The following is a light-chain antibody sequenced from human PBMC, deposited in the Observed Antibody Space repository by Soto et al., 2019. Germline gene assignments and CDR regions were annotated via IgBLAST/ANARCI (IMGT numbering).Light chain of an antibody. CDR3: QQYRSFSPLT. V-gene: IGKV1-5*01. CDR1: QSISMW. J-gene: IGKJ4*01. CDR2: DAA. Sequence: DIPMTQSPSTLSASVGDRVTITCRASQSISMWVAWYQQKSGKAPKLLIYDAANLESGVPSRFSGSGYGTEFPLTISSLQPDDLATYYCQQYRSFSPLTFGGGTNVEIK.